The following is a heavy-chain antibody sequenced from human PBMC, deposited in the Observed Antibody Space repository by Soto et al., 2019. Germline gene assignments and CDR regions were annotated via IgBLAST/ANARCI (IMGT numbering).Heavy chain of an antibody. CDR1: GDSISSYY. D-gene: IGHD2-15*01. J-gene: IGHJ4*02. CDR3: ARVGAATDY. CDR2: IYYSGST. V-gene: IGHV4-59*01. Sequence: SETLSITCTVCGDSISSYYWSWIRQPPGKGLEWIGYIYYSGSTNYNPSLKSRVTISVDTSKNQFSLKLSSVTAADTAVYYCARVGAATDYWGQGTLVTVSS.